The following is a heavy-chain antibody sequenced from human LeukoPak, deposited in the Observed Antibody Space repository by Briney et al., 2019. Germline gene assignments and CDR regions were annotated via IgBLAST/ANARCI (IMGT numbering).Heavy chain of an antibody. D-gene: IGHD3-3*01. CDR1: GFSFSGFA. Sequence: GGSLRLSCAASGFSFSGFAMNWVRQAPGKGLEWVSSISGSGRTYQADSVKGRFTISRDDSKNMVYLQMNSLRAEDTAVYHCAKGPYYTFWTTGDYWGQGTLVTVSS. V-gene: IGHV3-23*01. CDR2: ISGSGRT. J-gene: IGHJ4*01. CDR3: AKGPYYTFWTTGDY.